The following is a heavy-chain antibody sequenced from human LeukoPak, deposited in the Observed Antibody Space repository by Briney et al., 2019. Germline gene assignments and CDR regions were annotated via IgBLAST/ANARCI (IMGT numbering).Heavy chain of an antibody. Sequence: GGSLRLSCAASGFTVSSNYMSWVRQAPGKGLEWVSVIYSGGSTYYADSVKGRFTISRDNSKNTLYLQMNSLRAEDTAVYYCAKVYYDSSGYSGFDYWGQGTLVTVSS. V-gene: IGHV3-53*01. CDR3: AKVYYDSSGYSGFDY. D-gene: IGHD3-22*01. CDR1: GFTVSSNY. CDR2: IYSGGST. J-gene: IGHJ4*02.